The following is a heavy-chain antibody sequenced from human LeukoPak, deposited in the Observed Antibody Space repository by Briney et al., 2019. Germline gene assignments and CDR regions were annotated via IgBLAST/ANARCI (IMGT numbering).Heavy chain of an antibody. D-gene: IGHD3-10*01. CDR1: GGSISNNY. V-gene: IGHV4-59*01. Sequence: SETLSLTCTVSGGSISNNYWSWIRQPPGKGLEWMGFINFNGIANYNSSLNSRASISRDTSRSQGSLKLSSVTAAYTAVYYCASSNLGSLGQFDSWGQRALGTVSS. CDR3: ASSNLGSLGQFDS. CDR2: INFNGIA. J-gene: IGHJ5*01.